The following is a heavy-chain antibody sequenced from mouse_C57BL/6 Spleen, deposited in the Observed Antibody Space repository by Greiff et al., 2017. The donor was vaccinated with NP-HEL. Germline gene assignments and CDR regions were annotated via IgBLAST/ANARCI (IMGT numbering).Heavy chain of an antibody. CDR1: GYTFTSYW. CDR3: ARIQRSRNYYGSSFYFDY. V-gene: IGHV1-69*01. J-gene: IGHJ2*01. D-gene: IGHD1-1*01. CDR2: IDPSDSYT. Sequence: VQLQQPGAELVMPGASVKLSCKASGYTFTSYWMHWVKQRPGQGLEWIGEIDPSDSYTNYNQKFKGKSTLTVDKSSSTAYMQLSSLTSEDSAVYYCARIQRSRNYYGSSFYFDYWGQGTTLTVSS.